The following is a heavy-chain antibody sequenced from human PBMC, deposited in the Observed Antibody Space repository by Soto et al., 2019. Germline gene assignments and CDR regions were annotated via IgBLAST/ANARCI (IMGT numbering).Heavy chain of an antibody. Sequence: QVQLVQSGPEVKKPGASVKVSCEASGYTFTTSGISWVRQAPGQGLEWMGWISTYNGDTNSAQKFQGRVTXTXXXSXCTVYMELMSLKSDDTAVYYCARQGSWPYYYYGLDVWGQGTTVTVSS. D-gene: IGHD1-26*01. CDR2: ISTYNGDT. J-gene: IGHJ6*02. CDR3: ARQGSWPYYYYGLDV. V-gene: IGHV1-18*01. CDR1: GYTFTTSG.